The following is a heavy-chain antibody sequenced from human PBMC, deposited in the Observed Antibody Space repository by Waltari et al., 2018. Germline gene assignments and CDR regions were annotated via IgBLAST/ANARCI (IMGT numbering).Heavy chain of an antibody. D-gene: IGHD2-15*01. CDR2: SYTTGST. CDR3: ASRPANCSGGSCYYYYYYMDV. V-gene: IGHV4-61*02. Sequence: QVQLQESGPGLVKPSQTLSLTCAISGDSMSSANYYWSWIRQPAGKGLGWIGRSYTTGSTHPDPSLKSRVTISVETSKNQFSLKLSSVTAADTAVYYCASRPANCSGGSCYYYYYYMDVWGKGTTVTVSS. CDR1: GDSMSSANYY. J-gene: IGHJ6*03.